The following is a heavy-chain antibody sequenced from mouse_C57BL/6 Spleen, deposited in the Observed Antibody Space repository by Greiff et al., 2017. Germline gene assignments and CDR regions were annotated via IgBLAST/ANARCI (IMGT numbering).Heavy chain of an antibody. CDR3: ARHTTVVDWDFDV. Sequence: EVQLQESGAELVKPGASVKLSCTASGFNIKDYYMHWVKQRTEQGLEWIGRIDPEDGETKYAPKFPGKATITADTSSNTAYLQLSSLTSEDTAVYYCARHTTVVDWDFDVWGTGTTVTVSS. V-gene: IGHV14-2*01. CDR1: GFNIKDYY. CDR2: IDPEDGET. D-gene: IGHD1-1*01. J-gene: IGHJ1*03.